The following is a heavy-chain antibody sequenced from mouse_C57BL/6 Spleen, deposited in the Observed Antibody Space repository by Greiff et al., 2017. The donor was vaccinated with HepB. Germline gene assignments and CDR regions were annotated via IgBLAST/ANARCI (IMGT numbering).Heavy chain of an antibody. V-gene: IGHV14-2*01. J-gene: IGHJ4*01. CDR1: GFNIKDYY. Sequence: VQLQQSGAELVKPGASVKLSCTASGFNIKDYYMHWVKQRTEQGLEWIGRIDPEDGETKYDPKFQGKATITADTSSNTAYLQLSSLTSEDTAVYYCAREGMVKWAMDYWGQGTSVTVSS. D-gene: IGHD2-10*02. CDR3: AREGMVKWAMDY. CDR2: IDPEDGET.